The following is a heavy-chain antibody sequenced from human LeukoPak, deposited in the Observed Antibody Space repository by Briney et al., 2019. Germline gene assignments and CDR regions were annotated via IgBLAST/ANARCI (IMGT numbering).Heavy chain of an antibody. V-gene: IGHV1-46*01. D-gene: IGHD7-27*01. Sequence: GASVKVSCKASGYTFTSYYMHWVRQAPGQGLEWMGIINLSGGSTSYAQKFQGRVTMTRDMSTSTVYMELSSLRSEDTAVYYCARGPGAYPPFDYWGQGTLVTVSS. CDR3: ARGPGAYPPFDY. CDR2: INLSGGST. J-gene: IGHJ4*02. CDR1: GYTFTSYY.